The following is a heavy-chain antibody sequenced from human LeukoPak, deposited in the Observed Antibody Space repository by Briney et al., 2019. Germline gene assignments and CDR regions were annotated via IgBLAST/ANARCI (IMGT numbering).Heavy chain of an antibody. CDR1: GYTFTSYD. CDR2: ISAYNGNT. Sequence: ASVKVSCKASGYTFTSYDINWVRQATGQGLEWMGWISAYNGNTNYAQKLQGRVTMTTDTSTSTAYMELRSLRSDDTAVYYCARAKTSSRLYYWGQGTLVTVSS. CDR3: ARAKTSSRLYY. D-gene: IGHD1-26*01. V-gene: IGHV1-18*01. J-gene: IGHJ4*02.